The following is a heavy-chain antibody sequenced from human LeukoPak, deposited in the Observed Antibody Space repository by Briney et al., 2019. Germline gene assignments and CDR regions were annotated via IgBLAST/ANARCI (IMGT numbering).Heavy chain of an antibody. CDR2: IYNSGST. V-gene: IGHV4-39*01. CDR3: ARQHYYYGLDV. Sequence: SETLSLTCTVSGGSISSSTYHWGWIRQPPGKGLEWIGSIYNSGSTYYNPSLKSRVTISVDTSKNQFSLKLNSVTAADTAVYYCARQHYYYGLDVWGQGTTVTVSS. CDR1: GGSISSSTYH. J-gene: IGHJ6*02.